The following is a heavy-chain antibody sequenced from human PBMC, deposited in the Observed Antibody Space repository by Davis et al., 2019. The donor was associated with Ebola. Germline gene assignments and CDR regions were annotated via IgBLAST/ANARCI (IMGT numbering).Heavy chain of an antibody. Sequence: SVKVSCKASGGTFSSYAISWVRQAPGQGLEWMGGIIPIFGTANYAQKFQGRVTITADESTSTAYMELSSLRSEDTAVYYCALGDYCSSTSCPPGWFDPWGQGTLVTVSS. CDR3: ALGDYCSSTSCPPGWFDP. CDR1: GGTFSSYA. CDR2: IIPIFGTA. V-gene: IGHV1-69*13. J-gene: IGHJ5*02. D-gene: IGHD2-2*01.